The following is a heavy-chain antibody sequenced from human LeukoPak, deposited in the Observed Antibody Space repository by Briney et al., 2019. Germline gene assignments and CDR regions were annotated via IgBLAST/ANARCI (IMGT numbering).Heavy chain of an antibody. CDR3: ARGQKALWFGEYNWFDP. D-gene: IGHD3-10*01. CDR1: GYTLTELS. V-gene: IGHV1-24*01. Sequence: ASVKVSCKVSGYTLTELSMHWVRQAPGKGLEWMGGFDPEDGETIYAQKFQGRVTMTEDTSTDTAYMELSSLRSEDTAVYYCARGQKALWFGEYNWFDPWGQGTLVTVSS. CDR2: FDPEDGET. J-gene: IGHJ5*02.